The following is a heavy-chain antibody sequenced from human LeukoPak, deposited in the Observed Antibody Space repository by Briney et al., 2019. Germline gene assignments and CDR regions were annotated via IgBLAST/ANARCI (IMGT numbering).Heavy chain of an antibody. V-gene: IGHV3-21*01. J-gene: IGHJ6*02. D-gene: IGHD2-15*01. Sequence: GGSLRLSCAASGFTFSSYSMNWVRQAPGKGLEWVSSISSSSSYIYYADSVKGRFTISRDNAKNSLYLQMNSLRAEDTAVYYCARDLLEDYYYYGMDVWGQGTTVTVSS. CDR1: GFTFSSYS. CDR3: ARDLLEDYYYYGMDV. CDR2: ISSSSSYI.